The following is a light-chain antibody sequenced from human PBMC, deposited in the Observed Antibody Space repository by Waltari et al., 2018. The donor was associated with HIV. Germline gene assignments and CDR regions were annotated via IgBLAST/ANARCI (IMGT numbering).Light chain of an antibody. V-gene: IGLV1-40*01. CDR2: GNN. Sequence: QSVLTQPPSVSGAPGQRVTISCTGSSSNIGAGYDVHWYQQVPGTAPKLLIYGNNNRPTGVPDRSSASRAGASPSLAITGLQAEDEADYYCQSYDSSLTGSVFGGGTKLTVL. J-gene: IGLJ2*01. CDR1: SSNIGAGYD. CDR3: QSYDSSLTGSV.